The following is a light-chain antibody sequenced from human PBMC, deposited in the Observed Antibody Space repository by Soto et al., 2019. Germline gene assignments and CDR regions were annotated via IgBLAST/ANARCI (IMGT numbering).Light chain of an antibody. CDR2: EVS. V-gene: IGLV2-14*01. CDR3: SSYTSSITRV. J-gene: IGLJ1*01. CDR1: SGDVGGYNY. Sequence: QSALTQPASVSGSPGQSITISCTGTSGDVGGYNYVSWYQHHPGKAPKLMIYEVSHRPSGVSNRFSGSKSGNTASLTISGLQAEDEADYYCSSYTSSITRVFGTGTQLTVL.